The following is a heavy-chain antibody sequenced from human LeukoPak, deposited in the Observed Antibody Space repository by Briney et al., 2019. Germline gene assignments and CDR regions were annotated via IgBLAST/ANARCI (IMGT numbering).Heavy chain of an antibody. CDR2: IYYSGST. Sequence: SETLSLTCTVSGGSLSSYYWSWIRQPPGQGLEGIGYIYYSGSTNYNPSLKSRVTISVDTSKNQFSLKLSSVTAADTAVYYCARDNWNDGSLHVWGQGTMVTVSS. J-gene: IGHJ3*01. V-gene: IGHV4-59*01. D-gene: IGHD1-1*01. CDR1: GGSLSSYY. CDR3: ARDNWNDGSLHV.